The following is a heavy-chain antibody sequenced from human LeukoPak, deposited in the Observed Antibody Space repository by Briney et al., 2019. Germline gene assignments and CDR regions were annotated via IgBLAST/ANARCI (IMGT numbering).Heavy chain of an antibody. J-gene: IGHJ4*02. D-gene: IGHD6-13*01. V-gene: IGHV1-46*01. Sequence: ASVKVSCKASGYTFTSYYMHWVRQPPGQGLEWMGIINPSGGSTSYAQKFQGRVTMTRDTSTSTVYMELSSLRSEDTAVYYCARDLSARGHVGDIAGVDYWGQGTLVTVSS. CDR3: ARDLSARGHVGDIAGVDY. CDR2: INPSGGST. CDR1: GYTFTSYY.